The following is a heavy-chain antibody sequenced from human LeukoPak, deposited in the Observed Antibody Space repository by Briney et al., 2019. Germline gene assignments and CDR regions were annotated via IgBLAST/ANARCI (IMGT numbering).Heavy chain of an antibody. CDR2: IDPSGFST. CDR3: ARARVGANLLDV. CDR1: GYTFTSYY. D-gene: IGHD1-26*01. V-gene: IGHV1-46*01. J-gene: IGHJ6*04. Sequence: ASVKVSCKASGYTFTSYYMHWVRQAPGQGLEWMGMIDPSGFSTNYAQKFQGRVTMTRDTSTSTVYMELSSLRSEDTAVYYCARARVGANLLDVWGKGTTVTASS.